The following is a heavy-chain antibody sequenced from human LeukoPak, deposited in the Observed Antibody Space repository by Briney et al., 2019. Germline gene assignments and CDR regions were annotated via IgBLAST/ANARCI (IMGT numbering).Heavy chain of an antibody. V-gene: IGHV3-23*01. CDR2: ISGSGGST. Sequence: GGSLRLSCAASGFTFSSYAMSWVRQAPGKGLEWVSAISGSGGSTYYADSVKGRFTISRDNSKNTLYLQMNSLRAEDTAVYYCARVDFWSGYSPFDYWGQGTLVTVSS. D-gene: IGHD3-3*01. CDR1: GFTFSSYA. CDR3: ARVDFWSGYSPFDY. J-gene: IGHJ4*02.